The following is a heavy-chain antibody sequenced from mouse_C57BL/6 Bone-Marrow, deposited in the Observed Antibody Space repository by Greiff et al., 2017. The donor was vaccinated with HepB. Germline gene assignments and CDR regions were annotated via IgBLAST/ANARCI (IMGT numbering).Heavy chain of an antibody. J-gene: IGHJ3*01. CDR3: ARTIDYDHWGFAY. CDR1: GYTFTSYW. D-gene: IGHD2-4*01. CDR2: IDPSDSET. Sequence: QVQLQQPGAELVRPGSSVKLSCKASGYTFTSYWMHWVKQRPIQGLEWIGNIDPSDSETHYNQKFKDKATLTVDKSSSTAYMQLSSLTSEDSAVYYCARTIDYDHWGFAYWGQGTLVTVSA. V-gene: IGHV1-52*01.